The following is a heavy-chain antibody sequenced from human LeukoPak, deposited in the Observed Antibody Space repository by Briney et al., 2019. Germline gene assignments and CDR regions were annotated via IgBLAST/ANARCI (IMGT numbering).Heavy chain of an antibody. D-gene: IGHD6-19*01. V-gene: IGHV4-38-2*02. J-gene: IGHJ4*02. CDR1: GYSISSDYY. CDR3: ARGNSRGRHIDY. CDR2: IYHNGST. Sequence: PSEPLSLTCTVSGYSISSDYYWGWIRQPPGKGLEWIGSIYHNGSTYYKPSLKSRVTLSVDPSKNQFSLSLRSVTAADTAVYYCARGNSRGRHIDYWGQGTLVTVSS.